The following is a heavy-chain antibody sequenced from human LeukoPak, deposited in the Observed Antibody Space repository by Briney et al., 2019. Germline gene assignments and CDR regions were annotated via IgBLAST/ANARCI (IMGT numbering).Heavy chain of an antibody. CDR3: AKDMSYDSKAYDY. CDR2: ISWNSGSI. V-gene: IGHV3-9*01. Sequence: GRSLRLSCAASGFTFDDYAMPWVRQAPGKGLEWVSGISWNSGSIGYADSVKGRFTISRDNAKNSLYLQMNSLRAEDTALYYCAKDMSYDSKAYDYWGQGTLVTVSS. D-gene: IGHD3-22*01. J-gene: IGHJ4*02. CDR1: GFTFDDYA.